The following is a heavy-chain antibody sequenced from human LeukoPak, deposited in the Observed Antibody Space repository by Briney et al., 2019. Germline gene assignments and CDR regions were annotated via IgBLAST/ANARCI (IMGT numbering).Heavy chain of an antibody. J-gene: IGHJ4*02. CDR1: GFTFDDYA. D-gene: IGHD4-17*01. Sequence: PGGSLRLSCAVSGFTFDDYAMHWVRQAPGKGLEWVSGISWNSGSIGYADSVKGRFTISRDNAKNSLYLQMNSLRAEDTALYYCAKGGDYFDYWGQGTLVTVSS. V-gene: IGHV3-9*01. CDR3: AKGGDYFDY. CDR2: ISWNSGSI.